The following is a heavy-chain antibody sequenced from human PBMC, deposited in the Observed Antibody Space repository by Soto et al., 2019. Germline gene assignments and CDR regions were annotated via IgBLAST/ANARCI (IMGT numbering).Heavy chain of an antibody. CDR1: GYTFTAYG. V-gene: IGHV1-3*01. CDR2: INAGNGDT. CDR3: AREGYSSSVDY. J-gene: IGHJ4*01. Sequence: GASVKVSCKASGYTFTAYGVHWVRQVPGQRLEWMGWINAGNGDTRYSQRFQGRVTITRDTSASTVYMELSSLRSEDTAVYYCAREGYSSSVDYWGQGTLVTVS. D-gene: IGHD6-13*01.